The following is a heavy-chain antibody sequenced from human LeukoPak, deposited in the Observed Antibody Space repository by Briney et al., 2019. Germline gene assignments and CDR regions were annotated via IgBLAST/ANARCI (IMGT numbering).Heavy chain of an antibody. J-gene: IGHJ4*02. D-gene: IGHD1-26*01. V-gene: IGHV1-2*02. CDR2: MNPNSGGT. CDR3: ARAGAEKQVFMGDHAAYYFDS. CDR1: GYTFTGYY. Sequence: ASVKVSCKASGYTFTGYYMHWVRQAAGQGLEWMGWMNPNSGGTRDGQKFQRRVTMSRDTSVGTAYMDLSRLRSDDTAVYYCARAGAEKQVFMGDHAAYYFDSWGQGTLVTVSS.